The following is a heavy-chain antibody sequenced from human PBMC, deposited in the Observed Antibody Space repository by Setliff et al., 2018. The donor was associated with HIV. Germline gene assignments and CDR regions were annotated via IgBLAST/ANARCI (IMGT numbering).Heavy chain of an antibody. V-gene: IGHV4-61*02. CDR1: GVSAGSGSFY. CDR2: VYVTGSS. Sequence: PSETLSLTCTVSGVSAGSGSFYWSWIRQPAGGGLEWIWRVYVTGSSAYNPSLNSPVSMSVLGSRNQISLKLTSVTAADTAVYYCASRRMRGNSHGYFDYWGQGILVTVSS. J-gene: IGHJ4*02. D-gene: IGHD5-18*01. CDR3: ASRRMRGNSHGYFDY.